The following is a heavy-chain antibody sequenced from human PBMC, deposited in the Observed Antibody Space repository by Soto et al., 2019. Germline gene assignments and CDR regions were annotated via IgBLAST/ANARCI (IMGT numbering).Heavy chain of an antibody. Sequence: ASVKVSCKASGYTFTGYYMHWVRQAPGQGLEWMGWINPNSGGTNYAQKFQGWVTMTRDTSISTAYMELSRLRSDDTAVYYCARDYSSSWYYFDYWGQGTLVTVSS. D-gene: IGHD6-13*01. CDR3: ARDYSSSWYYFDY. CDR1: GYTFTGYY. CDR2: INPNSGGT. J-gene: IGHJ4*02. V-gene: IGHV1-2*04.